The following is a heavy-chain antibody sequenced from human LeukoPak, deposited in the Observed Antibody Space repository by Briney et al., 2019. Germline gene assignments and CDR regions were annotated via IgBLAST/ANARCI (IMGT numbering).Heavy chain of an antibody. CDR3: AIEDSGGGYYGGFDY. D-gene: IGHD3-3*01. J-gene: IGHJ4*02. CDR1: GYSFTSYW. Sequence: GESLKISCKGSGYSFTSYWIGWVRQMPGKGLEWMGIIYPGDSDTRYSPSFQGQVTISADKSISTAYLQWSSLKASDTAMYYCAIEDSGGGYYGGFDYWGQGTLVTVSS. V-gene: IGHV5-51*01. CDR2: IYPGDSDT.